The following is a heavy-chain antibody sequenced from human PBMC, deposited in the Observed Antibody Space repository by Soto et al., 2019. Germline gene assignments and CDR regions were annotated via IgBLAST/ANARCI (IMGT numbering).Heavy chain of an antibody. CDR3: ARYYDILTGYYPHWFDP. CDR2: ISAYNGNT. CDR1: GYTFTSYG. Sequence: ASVKVSCKASGYTFTSYGISWVRQAPGQGLEWMGWISAYNGNTNYAQKLQGRVTMTTDTSTSTAYMELRSLRSDDTAVYYCARYYDILTGYYPHWFDPWGQGTLVTVS. V-gene: IGHV1-18*01. D-gene: IGHD3-9*01. J-gene: IGHJ5*02.